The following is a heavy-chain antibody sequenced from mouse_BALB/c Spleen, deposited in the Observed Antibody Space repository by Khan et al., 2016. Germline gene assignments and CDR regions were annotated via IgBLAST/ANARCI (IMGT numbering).Heavy chain of an antibody. CDR3: ESTFWYFDV. CDR1: GFDFSRYW. CDR2: INPDSSTI. Sequence: EVKLLESGGGLVQPGGSLKLSCAASGFDFSRYWMSWVRQAPGKGLEWIGEINPDSSTINYTPSLKDKFIISRDNAKHTLYLQMSKVRSEDTALYYCESTFWYFDVWGAGTTVTVSS. J-gene: IGHJ1*01. V-gene: IGHV4-1*02.